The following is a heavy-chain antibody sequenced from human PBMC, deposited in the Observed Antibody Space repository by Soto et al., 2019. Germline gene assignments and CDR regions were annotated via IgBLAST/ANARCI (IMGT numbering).Heavy chain of an antibody. D-gene: IGHD6-13*01. CDR2: ISGSGGST. CDR1: GFTFSSYA. CDR3: ASTMIAAAGTGSFDY. Sequence: PGGSLRLSCAASGFTFSSYAMSWVRQAPGKGLEWVSAISGSGGSTYYADSVKGRFTISRDNSKNTLYLQMNSLRAEDTAVYYCASTMIAAAGTGSFDYWGQGNLVTVSS. J-gene: IGHJ4*02. V-gene: IGHV3-23*01.